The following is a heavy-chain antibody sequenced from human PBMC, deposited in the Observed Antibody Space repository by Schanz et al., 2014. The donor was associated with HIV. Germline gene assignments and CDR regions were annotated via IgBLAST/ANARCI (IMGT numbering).Heavy chain of an antibody. V-gene: IGHV3-21*01. CDR3: VRVRSPRVKIVVVMDYYYYAMDV. CDR2: ISSSSSYI. D-gene: IGHD3-22*01. CDR1: GFTFSSYS. Sequence: EVQLVESRGGLVKPGGSLRLSCAASGFTFSSYSMNWVRQAPGKGLEWVSSISSSSSYIYYADSMKGRFTISRDNAKNSLYLQMNSLRAEDTAVYYCVRVRSPRVKIVVVMDYYYYAMDVWGQGTTVTVSS. J-gene: IGHJ6*02.